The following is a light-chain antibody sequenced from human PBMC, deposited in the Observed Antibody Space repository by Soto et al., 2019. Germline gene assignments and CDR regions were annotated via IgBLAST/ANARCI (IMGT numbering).Light chain of an antibody. CDR1: QSLSWGY. Sequence: IVLTQSPGTLSLSPGESATLSCRASQSLSWGYLAWYQHTSGQAPRLLIYGASKRATGIPHRFSGSASGTDFTLTISRLEPEDFAMYYCQKYGASPCTFGQGTKVEVK. V-gene: IGKV3-20*01. CDR3: QKYGASPCT. CDR2: GAS. J-gene: IGKJ1*01.